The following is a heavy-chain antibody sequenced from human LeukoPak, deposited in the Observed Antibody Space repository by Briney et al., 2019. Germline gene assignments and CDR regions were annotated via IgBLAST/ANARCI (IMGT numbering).Heavy chain of an antibody. Sequence: ASVKVSCKASGYTFTSYDINWVRQATGQGLEWMGWINTNTGNPTYAQGFTGRFVFSLDTSVSTAYLQISSLKAEDTAVYYCAAGIAAAGTAYFQHWGQGTLVTVSS. J-gene: IGHJ1*01. CDR3: AAGIAAAGTAYFQH. V-gene: IGHV7-4-1*02. CDR1: GYTFTSYD. D-gene: IGHD6-13*01. CDR2: INTNTGNP.